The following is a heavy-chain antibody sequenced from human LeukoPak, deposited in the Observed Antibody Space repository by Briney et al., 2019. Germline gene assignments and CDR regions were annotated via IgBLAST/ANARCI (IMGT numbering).Heavy chain of an antibody. D-gene: IGHD6-19*01. CDR1: GFTFSSYS. V-gene: IGHV3-30*02. CDR2: IRYDGSNK. CDR3: AKAPEQWLSPFDY. Sequence: GGSLRLSCAASGFTFSSYSMNWVRQAPGKGLEWVAFIRYDGSNKYYADSVKGRFTISRDNSKNTLYLQMNSLRAEDTAVYYCAKAPEQWLSPFDYWGQGTLVTVSS. J-gene: IGHJ4*02.